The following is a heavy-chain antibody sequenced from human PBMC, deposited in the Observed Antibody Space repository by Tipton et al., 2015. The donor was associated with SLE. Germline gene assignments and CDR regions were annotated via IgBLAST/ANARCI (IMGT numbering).Heavy chain of an antibody. CDR1: GGSISSGSYY. Sequence: TLSLTCTVSGGSISSGSYYWSWIRQPAGKGLEWIGRIYTSGSTNYNPSLKSRVTISVDTSKNQFSLNLTSVTAADTAVYYCARELTTEQDYYYMDVWGKGTTVTVSS. CDR2: IYTSGST. V-gene: IGHV4-61*02. CDR3: ARELTTEQDYYYMDV. D-gene: IGHD4-17*01. J-gene: IGHJ6*03.